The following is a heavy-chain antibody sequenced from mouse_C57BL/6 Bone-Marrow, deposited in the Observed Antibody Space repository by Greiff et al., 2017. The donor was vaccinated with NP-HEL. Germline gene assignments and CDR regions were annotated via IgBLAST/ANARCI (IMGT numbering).Heavy chain of an antibody. Sequence: VQLKESVAELVRPGASVKLSCTASGFNIKNTYMHWVKQRPEQGLEWIGRIDPANGNTKYAPKFQGKATITADTSSNTAYLQLSSLTSEDTAIYYCARSHLLFHWYFDVWGTGTTVTVSS. CDR3: ARSHLLFHWYFDV. CDR2: IDPANGNT. V-gene: IGHV14-3*01. D-gene: IGHD2-1*01. CDR1: GFNIKNTY. J-gene: IGHJ1*03.